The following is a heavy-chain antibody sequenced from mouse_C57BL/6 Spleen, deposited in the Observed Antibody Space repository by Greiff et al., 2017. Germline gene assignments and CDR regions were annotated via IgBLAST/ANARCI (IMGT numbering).Heavy chain of an antibody. Sequence: QVHVKQSGAELARPGASVKMSCKASGYTFTSYTMHWVKQRPGQGLEWIGYINPSSGYTKYNQKFKDKATLTADKSSSTAYMQLSSLTSEDSAVYYCARDYGSTFGYWGQGTTLTVSS. D-gene: IGHD1-1*01. V-gene: IGHV1-4*01. J-gene: IGHJ2*01. CDR2: INPSSGYT. CDR3: ARDYGSTFGY. CDR1: GYTFTSYT.